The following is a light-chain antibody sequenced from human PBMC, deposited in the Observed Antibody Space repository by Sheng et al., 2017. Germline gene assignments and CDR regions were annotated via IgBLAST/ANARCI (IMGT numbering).Light chain of an antibody. CDR2: DIS. V-gene: IGKV3-20*01. CDR3: QQYGGSRT. Sequence: EIVLTQSPATLSLSPGQRATLSCRASQSVGTFLAWHQQRPGQAPRLLIYDISTRATGVPDRFSGSGSGTDFTLTISRLEPEDFAVYYCQQYGGSRTFGQGTKVEI. CDR1: QSVGTF. J-gene: IGKJ1*01.